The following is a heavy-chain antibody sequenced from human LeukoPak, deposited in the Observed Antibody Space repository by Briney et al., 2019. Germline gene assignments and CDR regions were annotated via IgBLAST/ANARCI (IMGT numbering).Heavy chain of an antibody. CDR2: ISGSGGST. V-gene: IGHV3-23*01. J-gene: IGHJ4*02. Sequence: GGSLRLSCAGSGFTFSSYAMSWVRQAPGKGLEWVSAISGSGGSTYYADSVKGRFTISRDNSKNTLYLQMNSLRAEDTAVYYCATRGSGWYVFDYWGQGTLVTVSS. CDR1: GFTFSSYA. D-gene: IGHD6-19*01. CDR3: ATRGSGWYVFDY.